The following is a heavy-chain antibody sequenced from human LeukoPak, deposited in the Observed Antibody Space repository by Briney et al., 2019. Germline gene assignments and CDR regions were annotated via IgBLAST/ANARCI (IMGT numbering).Heavy chain of an antibody. CDR1: GFTFDDYA. J-gene: IGHJ4*02. Sequence: GGSLRLSCAASGFTFDDYAMHWVRQAPGKGLEWVSGISRNSGSIGYADSVKGRFTISRDNAKNSLYLQMNSLRAEDTALYYCAKDRGYSYGYPTTFDYWGQGTLVTVSS. CDR3: AKDRGYSYGYPTTFDY. V-gene: IGHV3-9*01. D-gene: IGHD5-18*01. CDR2: ISRNSGSI.